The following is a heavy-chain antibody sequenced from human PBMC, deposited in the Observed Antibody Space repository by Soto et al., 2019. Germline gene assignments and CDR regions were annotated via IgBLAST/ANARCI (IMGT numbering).Heavy chain of an antibody. Sequence: EVQLVESGGGLVQPGGSLKLSCAASGFTFSGSAMHWVRQASGKGLEWVGRIRSKANSYATAYAASVKGRFTISRDDSKNTAYLQMNSLKTEDTAVYYCTSHKDILAIGETEDSSSCPECWFDPWGQGTLVTVSS. J-gene: IGHJ5*02. V-gene: IGHV3-73*02. CDR3: TSHKDILAIGETEDSSSCPECWFDP. CDR1: GFTFSGSA. D-gene: IGHD6-13*01. CDR2: IRSKANSYAT.